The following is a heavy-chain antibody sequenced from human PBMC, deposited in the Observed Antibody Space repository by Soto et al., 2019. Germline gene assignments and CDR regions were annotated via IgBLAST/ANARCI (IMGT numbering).Heavy chain of an antibody. J-gene: IGHJ5*02. CDR1: GYSISNGYY. CDR2: IYHSGST. CDR3: ARVGPYCGGDCYSPPP. V-gene: IGHV4-38-2*01. D-gene: IGHD2-21*02. Sequence: PSETLSLTCAVSGYSISNGYYWGSIRQHPGKGLEWIGTIYHSGSTYYNPSLKSRVTISVDASENHFSLKLSSVTAADTAVYYCARVGPYCGGDCYSPPPWGQGTLVTV.